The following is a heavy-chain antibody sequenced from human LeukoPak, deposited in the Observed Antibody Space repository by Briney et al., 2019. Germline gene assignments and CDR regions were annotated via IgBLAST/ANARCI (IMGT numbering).Heavy chain of an antibody. CDR3: ARVRSSGWSDAFDI. CDR2: INAGNGNT. CDR1: GYTFTSYA. J-gene: IGHJ3*02. V-gene: IGHV1-3*01. D-gene: IGHD6-19*01. Sequence: ASVKVSCKASGYTFTSYAMHWVRQAPGQRLEWMGWINAGNGNTKYSQKFQGRVTITRDTSASTAYMELSSLRSEDTAVYYCARVRSSGWSDAFDIWGQGTMVTVSS.